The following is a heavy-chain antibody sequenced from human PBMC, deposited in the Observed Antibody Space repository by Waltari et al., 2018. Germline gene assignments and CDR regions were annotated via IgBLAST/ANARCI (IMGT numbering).Heavy chain of an antibody. CDR3: ARVQTTARHFDY. CDR1: GGSISSGYG. Sequence: QVQLKESGPGLVKPSETLSLTCAVSGGSISSGYGWGWIRQPPGKGLAWIVTIYSSTGNTYYDPSLKSRVTISKDTSKNQFSLKLSSVTAADTAVYYCARVQTTARHFDYWGQGVLVTVSS. J-gene: IGHJ4*02. V-gene: IGHV4-38-2*01. D-gene: IGHD6-6*01. CDR2: IYSSTGNT.